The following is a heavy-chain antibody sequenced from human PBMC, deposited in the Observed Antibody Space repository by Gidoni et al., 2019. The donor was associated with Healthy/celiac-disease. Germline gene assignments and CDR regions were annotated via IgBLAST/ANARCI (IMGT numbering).Heavy chain of an antibody. CDR1: GFTFADYA. J-gene: IGHJ4*02. CDR3: AKGVVAVALPVEGFDY. D-gene: IGHD6-19*01. CDR2: ISWNSGSI. Sequence: EVQLVESGGGLVQPGRSLRLSCAASGFTFADYAMHWVRQAPGKGLEWVSGISWNSGSIGYADSVKGRFTISRDNAKNSLYLQMNSLRAEDTALYYCAKGVVAVALPVEGFDYWGQGTLVTVSS. V-gene: IGHV3-9*01.